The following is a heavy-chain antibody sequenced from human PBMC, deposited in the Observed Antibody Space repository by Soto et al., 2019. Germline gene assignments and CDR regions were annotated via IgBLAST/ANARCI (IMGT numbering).Heavy chain of an antibody. CDR3: ARGSYLLAATHSHFDY. CDR2: ISYDGRNK. CDR1: GFTFSSYA. Sequence: QVQLVESGGGVVQPGRSLRLSCAASGFTFSSYAMHWVRQAPGKGLEWVAVISYDGRNKYYADSVKGRFTISRDNSKNTLNLQMNSLRAEDTAVYYCARGSYLLAATHSHFDYWGQGTLVTVSS. D-gene: IGHD2-15*01. V-gene: IGHV3-30-3*01. J-gene: IGHJ4*02.